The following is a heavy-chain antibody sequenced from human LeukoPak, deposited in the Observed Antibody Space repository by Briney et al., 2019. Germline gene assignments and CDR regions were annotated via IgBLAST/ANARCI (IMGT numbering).Heavy chain of an antibody. CDR3: VRQQSGNWNDVGLDY. CDR1: GGSISSYY. V-gene: IGHV4-59*08. J-gene: IGHJ4*02. CDR2: ISYIGST. Sequence: SETLSLTCTVSGGSISSYYWSWIRQSPGKGLEWIGYISYIGSTNYNPSLKSRVTISVDTSRNHLSLKLSSVTAADTAVYYCVRQQSGNWNDVGLDYWGQGTLVTVSS. D-gene: IGHD1-1*01.